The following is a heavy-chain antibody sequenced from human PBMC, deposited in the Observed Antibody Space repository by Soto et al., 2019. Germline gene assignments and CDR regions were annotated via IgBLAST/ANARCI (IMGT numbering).Heavy chain of an antibody. CDR3: ARRDIGLVYYSFDN. J-gene: IGHJ4*02. CDR1: GASISSFY. CDR2: IYYSGST. Sequence: SESMSLTCTASGASISSFYWGWIRQTTGKGLEWIGYIYYSGSTNYNPSLKSRVTISVDTSKQQFSLKLSSVTAADTAVYYSARRDIGLVYYSFDNCGGPILVTVSS. D-gene: IGHD5-12*01. V-gene: IGHV4-59*01.